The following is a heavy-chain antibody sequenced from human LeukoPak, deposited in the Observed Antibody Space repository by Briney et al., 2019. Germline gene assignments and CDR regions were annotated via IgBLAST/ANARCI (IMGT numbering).Heavy chain of an antibody. J-gene: IGHJ4*02. D-gene: IGHD7-27*01. V-gene: IGHV4-39*01. CDR2: IYYSGST. CDR1: GGSISSSSYY. CDR3: ARRTWGFQSFDY. Sequence: PSETLSLTCTVSGGSISSSSYYWGWIRQPPGKGLEWIGSIYYSGSTYYNPSLKSRVTISVDTSKNQFSLKLSSVTAADTAVYYCARRTWGFQSFDYWGQGTLVTVSS.